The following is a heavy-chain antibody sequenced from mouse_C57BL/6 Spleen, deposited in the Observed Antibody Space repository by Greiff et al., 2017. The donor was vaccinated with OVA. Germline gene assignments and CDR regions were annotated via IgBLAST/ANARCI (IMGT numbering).Heavy chain of an antibody. D-gene: IGHD2-2*01. J-gene: IGHJ3*01. V-gene: IGHV1-53*01. CDR2: INPSNGGT. CDR3: ARPGGVTTTSWFAY. Sequence: VQLQQSGTELVKPGASVKLSCKASGYTFTSYWMHWVKQRPGQGLEWIGNINPSNGGTNYNEKFKSKATLTVDKSSSTAYMQLSSLTSEDSAVYYGARPGGVTTTSWFAYWGQGTLVTVSA. CDR1: GYTFTSYW.